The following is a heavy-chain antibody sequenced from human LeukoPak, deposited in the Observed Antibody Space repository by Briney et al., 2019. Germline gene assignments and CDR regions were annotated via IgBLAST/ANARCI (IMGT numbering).Heavy chain of an antibody. Sequence: GGSLRLSCAASGFTVSNNYMSWVRQAPGQGLELASIIYGGGSTYYADSVKGRFTISRDNAKNTLYLQMNSLSPEDTAVYYCARVRSDTSGWYHFDYWGQGTLVTVSS. J-gene: IGHJ4*02. CDR3: ARVRSDTSGWYHFDY. V-gene: IGHV3-53*01. D-gene: IGHD6-19*01. CDR2: IYGGGST. CDR1: GFTVSNNY.